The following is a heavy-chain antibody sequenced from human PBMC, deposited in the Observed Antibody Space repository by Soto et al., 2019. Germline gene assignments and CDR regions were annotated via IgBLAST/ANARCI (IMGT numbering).Heavy chain of an antibody. V-gene: IGHV4-31*03. CDR2: IYANGNS. CDR3: ARDGRTSGYYLDY. J-gene: IGHJ4*02. CDR1: RGSISSGGFY. Sequence: PSETLSLTCTVSRGSISSGGFYWSWIRQSPGKGLEWIGFIYANGNSYYNPSLKSRANISLDTSKNKFSLKISSVTVADTAVYYCARDGRTSGYYLDYWGQGTPVPSPQ. D-gene: IGHD3-22*01.